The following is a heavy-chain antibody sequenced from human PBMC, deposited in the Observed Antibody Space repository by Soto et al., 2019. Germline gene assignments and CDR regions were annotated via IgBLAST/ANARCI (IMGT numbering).Heavy chain of an antibody. J-gene: IGHJ5*01. V-gene: IGHV5-51*01. Sequence: PGESLKISCKASGYMFVRYWIAWVRQMPGKGLEWMGIIYPDDSDTRYSPSFQGQVTISVDKSSNTAYLQWSRLKASDTAMYYCARIYGSGRFDKRGYSDTWGHGTLVTVSS. CDR3: ARIYGSGRFDKRGYSDT. CDR2: IYPDDSDT. D-gene: IGHD3-10*01. CDR1: GYMFVRYW.